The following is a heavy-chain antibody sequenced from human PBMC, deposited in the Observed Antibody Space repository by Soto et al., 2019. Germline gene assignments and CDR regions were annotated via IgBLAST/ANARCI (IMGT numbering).Heavy chain of an antibody. J-gene: IGHJ4*02. CDR1: GFTFSSYA. CDR2: ISYDGSNK. CDR3: ARDDYGGNPGGY. V-gene: IGHV3-30-3*01. Sequence: GGSLRLSCAASGFTFSSYAMHWVRQAPGRGLEWVAVISYDGSNKYYADSVKGRFTISRDNSKNTLYLQMNSLRAEDTAVYYCARDDYGGNPGGYWGQGTLVTVSS. D-gene: IGHD4-17*01.